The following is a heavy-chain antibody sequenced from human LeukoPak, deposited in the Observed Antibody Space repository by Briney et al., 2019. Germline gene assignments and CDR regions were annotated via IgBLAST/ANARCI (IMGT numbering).Heavy chain of an antibody. J-gene: IGHJ6*02. D-gene: IGHD3-10*01. CDR2: FDPEDGET. CDR1: GYTLTELS. V-gene: IGHV1-24*01. Sequence: ASVKVSCKVSGYTLTELSMHWVRQAPGKGLEWMGGFDPEDGETIYAQKFQGRVTMTEDTSTDTAYMELSSLRSEDTAVYYCATGGLLWFGESSDYYYYGMDVWRQGTTVTVSS. CDR3: ATGGLLWFGESSDYYYYGMDV.